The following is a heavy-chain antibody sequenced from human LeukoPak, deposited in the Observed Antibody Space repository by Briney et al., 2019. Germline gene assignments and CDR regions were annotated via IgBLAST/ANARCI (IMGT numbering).Heavy chain of an antibody. Sequence: GGSLRLSCAASGFTFSSYSMNWVRQAPGKGLEWVSSISSSSSYICYADSVKGRFTISRDNAKNSLYLQMNSLRAEDTAVYYCARDLPNYYDSSGYYGMLDYWGQGTLVTVSS. CDR3: ARDLPNYYDSSGYYGMLDY. D-gene: IGHD3-22*01. J-gene: IGHJ4*02. CDR1: GFTFSSYS. V-gene: IGHV3-21*01. CDR2: ISSSSSYI.